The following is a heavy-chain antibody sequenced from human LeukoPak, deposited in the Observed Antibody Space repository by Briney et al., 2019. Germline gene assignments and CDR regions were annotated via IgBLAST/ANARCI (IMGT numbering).Heavy chain of an antibody. CDR2: INPSGGST. D-gene: IGHD3-22*01. J-gene: IGHJ4*02. CDR3: ARVHYYDSSGYYYFDY. V-gene: IGHV1-46*01. CDR1: GYTFTSYF. Sequence: GASVKVSCKASGYTFTSYFIHWVRQAPGQGLEWMGIINPSGGSTGYPQKFQGRVTMTRDTSTSTVYMELSSLRSEDAVVYYCARVHYYDSSGYYYFDYWGQGTLVTVSS.